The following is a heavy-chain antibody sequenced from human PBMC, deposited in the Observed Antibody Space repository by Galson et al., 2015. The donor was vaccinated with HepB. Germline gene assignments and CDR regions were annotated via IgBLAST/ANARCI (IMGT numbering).Heavy chain of an antibody. D-gene: IGHD3-3*01. CDR1: GYTFTSYG. J-gene: IGHJ4*02. Sequence: SVKVSCKASGYTFTSYGISWVRQAPGQGLEWMGWISGYNGNTKYEQKLQGRVTLATDTSTSTAYMELRSLRSDDTAVYYCARDGENGYYTDYWGQGTLVTVSS. CDR2: ISGYNGNT. CDR3: ARDGENGYYTDY. V-gene: IGHV1-18*01.